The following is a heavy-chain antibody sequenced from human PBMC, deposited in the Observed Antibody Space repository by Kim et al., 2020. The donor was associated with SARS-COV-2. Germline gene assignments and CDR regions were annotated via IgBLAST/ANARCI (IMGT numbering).Heavy chain of an antibody. CDR3: ARLETYCSSTSCYTYFDY. Sequence: SETLSLTCTVSGGSISSYYWSWIRQPPGKGLEWIGYIYYSGSTNYNPSLKSRVTISVDTSKNQFSLKLISVTAADTAVYYCARLETYCSSTSCYTYFDY. CDR1: GGSISSYY. J-gene: IGHJ4*01. D-gene: IGHD2-2*02. CDR2: IYYSGST. V-gene: IGHV4-59*08.